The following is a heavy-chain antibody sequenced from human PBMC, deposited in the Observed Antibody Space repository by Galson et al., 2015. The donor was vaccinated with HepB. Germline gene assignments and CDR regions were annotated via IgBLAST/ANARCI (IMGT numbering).Heavy chain of an antibody. CDR3: ARGPPGATVERYFAAY. J-gene: IGHJ4*02. Sequence: SLRLSCAASGFTISSYWLSWVRQAPGKGLEWVANIKQDGSEQFYVDSVKGRFTISRDNAKNSLYLQMNSLRAEDTAVYYCARGPPGATVERYFAAYWGQGTLVTVSS. D-gene: IGHD4-23*01. V-gene: IGHV3-7*03. CDR2: IKQDGSEQ. CDR1: GFTISSYW.